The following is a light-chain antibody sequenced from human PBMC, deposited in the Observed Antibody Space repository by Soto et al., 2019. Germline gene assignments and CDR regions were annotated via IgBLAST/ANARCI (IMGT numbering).Light chain of an antibody. Sequence: DIQITQSPSTLSASVGDRVTITCRASQNVNKWLAWFQQKPGKVPKLLIFDASTLQTGVPSRFGGGGSGTEFTLTISGLQPDDFATYYCQQYNSYSPWTFGPGTKVEI. J-gene: IGKJ1*01. CDR2: DAS. V-gene: IGKV1-5*01. CDR3: QQYNSYSPWT. CDR1: QNVNKW.